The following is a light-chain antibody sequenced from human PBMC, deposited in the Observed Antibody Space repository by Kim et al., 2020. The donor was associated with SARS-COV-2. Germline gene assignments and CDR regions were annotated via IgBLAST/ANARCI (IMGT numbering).Light chain of an antibody. CDR2: NDN. Sequence: GQRCALAGPGRSSNVGRHFLNCEQQLPGTAPKVFIYNDNQRPSGVPDRFSGSRSGTSASLAISGLQAGDEADYYCATWDVTLNGWVFGGGTQLTVL. V-gene: IGLV1-44*01. CDR3: ATWDVTLNGWV. J-gene: IGLJ3*02. CDR1: SSNVGRHF.